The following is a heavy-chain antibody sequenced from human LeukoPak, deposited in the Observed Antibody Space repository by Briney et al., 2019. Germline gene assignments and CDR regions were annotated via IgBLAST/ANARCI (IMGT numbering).Heavy chain of an antibody. D-gene: IGHD3-16*01. CDR2: MHPNSGNT. CDR1: GYTFTSYD. J-gene: IGHJ4*01. CDR3: ARGGAVDSIDG. V-gene: IGHV1-8*01. Sequence: GASVKVSCKASGYTFTSYDINWVRQATGQGREWMGWMHPNSGNTGYTQTLQGRVTMTRNTSMSRAYMELGSLRSEDTAVYYCARGGAVDSIDGWGQRALVTASS.